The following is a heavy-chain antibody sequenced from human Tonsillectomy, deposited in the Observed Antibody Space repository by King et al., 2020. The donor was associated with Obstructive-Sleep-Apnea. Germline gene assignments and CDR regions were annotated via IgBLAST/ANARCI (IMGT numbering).Heavy chain of an antibody. CDR3: ASSLRYYIGWPSCDY. V-gene: IGHV4-39*07. Sequence: QLQESGPGLVKSSETLSLTCTVSGCSISSSRYYWGWSRQPPAKGLEWIGNIFYCESTYYNPSLKNRDTISVDTSKNQFSLKLRSVTAADTAVYYCASSLRYYIGWPSCDYWGQGTLVTVSS. J-gene: IGHJ4*02. CDR2: IFYCEST. D-gene: IGHD6-19*01. CDR1: GCSISSSRYY.